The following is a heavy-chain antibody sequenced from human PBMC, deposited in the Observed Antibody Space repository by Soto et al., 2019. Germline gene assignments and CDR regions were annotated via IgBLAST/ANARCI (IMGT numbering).Heavy chain of an antibody. D-gene: IGHD2-8*02. CDR1: GYTFVDHY. CDR2: INPRNGDK. J-gene: IGHJ5*02. Sequence: ASVKVSCKTSGYTFVDHYLYCVRQAPGQGLEWMGWINPRNGDKKYAQKFQGRVTMIRDTIITTTYMDLSALTSDDTAVYYCARDLVADQNWFDPWGQGTLVTVSS. CDR3: ARDLVADQNWFDP. V-gene: IGHV1-2*02.